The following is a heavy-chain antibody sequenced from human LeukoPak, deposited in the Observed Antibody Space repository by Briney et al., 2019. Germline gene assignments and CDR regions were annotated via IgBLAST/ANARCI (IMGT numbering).Heavy chain of an antibody. D-gene: IGHD4-11*01. CDR2: ISAHNGNT. V-gene: IGHV1-18*01. Sequence: GASVKVSCKASGYIFTSYGIIWVRQAPGQGLQWMGWISAHNGNTNYAQTLQGRVTMTTDTSTSTVYMELRSLRSDDTAVYYCARAQTTLLLDYWGQGTLVTVSS. CDR3: ARAQTTLLLDY. CDR1: GYIFTSYG. J-gene: IGHJ4*02.